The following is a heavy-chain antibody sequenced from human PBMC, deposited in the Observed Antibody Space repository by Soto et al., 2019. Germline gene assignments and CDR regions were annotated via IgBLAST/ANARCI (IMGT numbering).Heavy chain of an antibody. J-gene: IGHJ3*02. CDR1: GYTFTNFG. CDR2: VGAYNGHT. CDR3: ARDWKYGYNMDVFDI. V-gene: IGHV1-18*01. D-gene: IGHD1-7*01. Sequence: QVQLVQSGAELKKPGASVRVSCKASGYTFTNFGFSWVRQAPGQGLEWMGWVGAYNGHTNYAQNVQGRVTITTDPSTSTAYMELRSLRSDDTAVYYCARDWKYGYNMDVFDIWGQGTMVTVSS.